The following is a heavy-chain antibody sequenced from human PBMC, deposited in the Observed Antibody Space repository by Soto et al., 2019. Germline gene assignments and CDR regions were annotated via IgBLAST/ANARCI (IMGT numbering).Heavy chain of an antibody. CDR3: ARHYVAPPNYDILTGYYYEFDP. CDR2: IDPSDSYT. CDR1: GYSFTSYW. Sequence: GESLKISCKGSGYSFTSYWISWVRQMPGKGLEWMGRIDPSDSYTNYSPSFQGHVTISADKSISTAYLQWSSLKASDTAMCYCARHYVAPPNYDILTGYYYEFDPWGQGTLVTVSS. V-gene: IGHV5-10-1*01. D-gene: IGHD3-9*01. J-gene: IGHJ5*02.